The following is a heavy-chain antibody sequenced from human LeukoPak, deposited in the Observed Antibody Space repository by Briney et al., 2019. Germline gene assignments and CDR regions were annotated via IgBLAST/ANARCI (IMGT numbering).Heavy chain of an antibody. Sequence: GGSLRLSCAASGFTFADYGMSWVRQAPGKGLEWVSGINWNGGSTGYVDSVKGRFTISRDNAKKSLYLQMNNLRAEDTALYYCAKWANYDFWSGYFDFWGQGTLAMVSS. D-gene: IGHD3-3*01. CDR1: GFTFADYG. CDR3: AKWANYDFWSGYFDF. V-gene: IGHV3-20*04. CDR2: INWNGGST. J-gene: IGHJ4*02.